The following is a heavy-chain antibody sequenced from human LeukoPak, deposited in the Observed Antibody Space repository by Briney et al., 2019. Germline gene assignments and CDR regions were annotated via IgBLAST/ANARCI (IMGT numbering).Heavy chain of an antibody. J-gene: IGHJ4*02. CDR1: GGSISSGGYY. V-gene: IGHV4-31*03. CDR2: IYYSGST. CDR3: ARTDSSGYYADY. Sequence: SQTLSLTCTVSGGSISSGGYYWSWIRQHPGKGLEWIGYIYYSGSTYYNPSLKSRVTISVDTSKNQFSLKLSSVTAADTDVYYCARTDSSGYYADYWGQGTLVTVSS. D-gene: IGHD3-22*01.